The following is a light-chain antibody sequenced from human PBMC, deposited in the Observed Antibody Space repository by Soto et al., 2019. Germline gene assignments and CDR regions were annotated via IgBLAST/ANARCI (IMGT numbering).Light chain of an antibody. Sequence: DIQMTQSPSSLSASVGDRVTITWRASQNISKYLNSYQRKPGKAPKLLMYAASSLQSGVPSRFSGSGSGTDFTLTISSLQPEDFATYYCQQTYSSPITFGQGTRLEIK. J-gene: IGKJ5*01. V-gene: IGKV1-39*01. CDR3: QQTYSSPIT. CDR2: AAS. CDR1: QNISKY.